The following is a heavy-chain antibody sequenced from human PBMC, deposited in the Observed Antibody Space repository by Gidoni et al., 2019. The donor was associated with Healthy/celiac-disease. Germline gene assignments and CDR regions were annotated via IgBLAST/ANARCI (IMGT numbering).Heavy chain of an antibody. CDR2: ISYDGSNK. J-gene: IGHJ4*02. CDR3: AKGTVTTALWERGGYYFDY. V-gene: IGHV3-30*18. Sequence: QVQLVESGGGVVQPGRSLRLSCAASGFTFSSDGMHWVRQAPGKGREWVAVISYDGSNKYYADSVKGRFTISRDNSKNTLYLQMNSLRAEDTAVYYCAKGTVTTALWERGGYYFDYWGQGTLVTVSS. D-gene: IGHD4-17*01. CDR1: GFTFSSDG.